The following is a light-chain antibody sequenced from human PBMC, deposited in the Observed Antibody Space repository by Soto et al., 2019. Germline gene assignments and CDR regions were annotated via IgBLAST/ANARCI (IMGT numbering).Light chain of an antibody. Sequence: DIQMTQSPSTLSASVGDRVTITCRASPSISSWLSWYQQKPGKAPKLLIYDAFSLESGVPSRFSGSGSGTEFTLTISSLQPDDFATYYCQQYNSYSVTFGQGTKVEIK. CDR1: PSISSW. CDR2: DAF. V-gene: IGKV1-5*01. J-gene: IGKJ1*01. CDR3: QQYNSYSVT.